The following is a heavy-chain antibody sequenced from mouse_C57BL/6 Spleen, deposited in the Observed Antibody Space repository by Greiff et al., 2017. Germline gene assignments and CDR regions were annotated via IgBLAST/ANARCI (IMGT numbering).Heavy chain of an antibody. J-gene: IGHJ4*01. Sequence: EVKLVESEGGLVQPGSSMKLSCTASGFTFSDYYMAWVRQVPEKGLEWVANINYDGSSTYYLDSLKSRFIISRDNAKNILYLQMSSLKSEDTATYYCARGGEVTTVAAPGYAMDYWGQGTSVTVSS. D-gene: IGHD1-1*01. CDR2: INYDGSST. CDR1: GFTFSDYY. V-gene: IGHV5-16*01. CDR3: ARGGEVTTVAAPGYAMDY.